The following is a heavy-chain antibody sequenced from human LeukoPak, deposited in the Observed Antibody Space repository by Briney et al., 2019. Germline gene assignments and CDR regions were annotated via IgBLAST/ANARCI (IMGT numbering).Heavy chain of an antibody. CDR2: IYHSGST. D-gene: IGHD3-10*01. Sequence: SQTLSLTCAVSGGSISSGGYSWSWIRQPPGKGLEWIGYIYHSGSTYYNPSLKSRVTISVDRSKSQFSLKLSSVTAADTAVYYCARGELLNNWFDPWGQGTLVTVSS. CDR1: GGSISSGGYS. CDR3: ARGELLNNWFDP. V-gene: IGHV4-30-2*01. J-gene: IGHJ5*02.